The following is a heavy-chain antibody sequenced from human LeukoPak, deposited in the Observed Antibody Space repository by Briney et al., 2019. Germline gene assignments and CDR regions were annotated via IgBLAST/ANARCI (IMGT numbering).Heavy chain of an antibody. CDR2: IYYSGST. J-gene: IGHJ3*02. V-gene: IGHV4-59*08. CDR1: GGSISSYY. Sequence: SETLSLTCTVSGGSISSYYWSWVRQPPGKGLEWIGYIYYSGSTNYNPSLKSRVTMSVDTSKNQLSLKLRSVTAADTAVYYCARQDSGAYLNPLDIWGQGTVVTVSS. CDR3: ARQDSGAYLNPLDI. D-gene: IGHD1-26*01.